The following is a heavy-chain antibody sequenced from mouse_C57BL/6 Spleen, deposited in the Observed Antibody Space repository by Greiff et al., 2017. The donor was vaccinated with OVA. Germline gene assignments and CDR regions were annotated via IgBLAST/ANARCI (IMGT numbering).Heavy chain of an antibody. CDR1: GYSFTGYY. CDR2: INPSTGGT. CDR3: ARNDGPLYAMDY. D-gene: IGHD2-3*01. V-gene: IGHV1-42*01. Sequence: EVQLQQSGPELVKPGASVKISCKASGYSFTGYYMNWVKQSPEKSLEWIGEINPSTGGTTYNQKFKAKATLTVDKSSSTAYMQLKSLTSEDSAVYYCARNDGPLYAMDYWGQGTSVTVSS. J-gene: IGHJ4*01.